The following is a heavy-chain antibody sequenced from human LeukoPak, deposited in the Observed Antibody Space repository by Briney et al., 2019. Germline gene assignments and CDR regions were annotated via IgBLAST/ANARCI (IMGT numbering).Heavy chain of an antibody. CDR1: GYTFFSYG. D-gene: IGHD6-19*01. Sequence: VASVKVSCKASGYTFFSYGISWVRQAPGQGLEWMGWISGYNGVTNYAQKLQGGVTMTTDTSTTTVYMELRSLRSDGTAVYYCARDRIGVAGTAPEYWGQGTLVTVSS. CDR3: ARDRIGVAGTAPEY. J-gene: IGHJ4*02. CDR2: ISGYNGVT. V-gene: IGHV1-18*01.